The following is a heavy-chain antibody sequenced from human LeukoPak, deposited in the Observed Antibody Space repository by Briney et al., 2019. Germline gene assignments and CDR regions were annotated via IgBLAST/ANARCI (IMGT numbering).Heavy chain of an antibody. V-gene: IGHV3-23*01. J-gene: IGHJ4*02. D-gene: IGHD5-18*01. CDR1: GFTFSSYA. CDR3: AKVAGYSYVGVYYFDY. Sequence: PGGSLRLSCAASGFTFSSYAMNWVRQAPGKGLEWVSAISGSSGSTYYADSVKGRFTISRDNSKNTLYLQMNSLRAEDTAVYYCAKVAGYSYVGVYYFDYWGQGTLVPVSS. CDR2: ISGSSGST.